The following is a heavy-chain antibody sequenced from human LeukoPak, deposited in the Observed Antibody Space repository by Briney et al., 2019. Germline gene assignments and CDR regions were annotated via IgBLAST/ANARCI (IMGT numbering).Heavy chain of an antibody. J-gene: IGHJ4*02. V-gene: IGHV3-23*01. D-gene: IGHD3-9*01. Sequence: PGGSLRLSCAASGFTFSNYVMNWVRQAPGKGLEWVSAISGSGDNTYYADSVKGRFTISRDNSKNTLYLHMNSLRADDTAVYYCAETGWYDILIDYHRPFDYWGQGTLVTVSS. CDR2: ISGSGDNT. CDR1: GFTFSNYV. CDR3: AETGWYDILIDYHRPFDY.